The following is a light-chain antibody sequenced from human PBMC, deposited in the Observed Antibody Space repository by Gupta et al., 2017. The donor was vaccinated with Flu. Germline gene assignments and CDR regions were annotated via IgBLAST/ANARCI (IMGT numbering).Light chain of an antibody. CDR1: HGISTY. Sequence: PSFLSSSLGDRATLSCRASHGISTYLAWYQQKPGQAPRLLIYVASIRPSGIPARFSGSGSGTDFTLTISSLEPEDFAVYYCQQVNNWPLTFGHGTKVEIK. V-gene: IGKV3-11*01. J-gene: IGKJ3*01. CDR3: QQVNNWPLT. CDR2: VAS.